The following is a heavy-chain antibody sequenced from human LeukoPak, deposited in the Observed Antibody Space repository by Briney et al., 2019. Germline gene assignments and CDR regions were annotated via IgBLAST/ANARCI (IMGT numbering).Heavy chain of an antibody. V-gene: IGHV4-59*01. CDR1: GGSISSYS. J-gene: IGHJ3*02. Sequence: KPSETLSLTCTVSGGSISSYSWSWIRKPPGKGLEWIGYIYYSGSPNYNPSLKSRVTISVDTSKNQFSLKLSSVTAADTAVYFCAKDRGSGWDGFDIWGQGTMVTVSS. CDR2: IYYSGSP. CDR3: AKDRGSGWDGFDI. D-gene: IGHD3-10*01.